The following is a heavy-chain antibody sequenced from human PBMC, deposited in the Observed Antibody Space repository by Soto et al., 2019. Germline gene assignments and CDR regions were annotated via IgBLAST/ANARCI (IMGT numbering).Heavy chain of an antibody. Sequence: SETLSLTCTVSGGSISSYYWSWIRQPPGKGLEWIGYIYYRGSTNYNPSLKSRVTISVDTSKNQFSLKLSSVTAADTAVYYCARDFGPGYCSGGSCYSVPWGQGTLVPSPQ. D-gene: IGHD2-15*01. CDR2: IYYRGST. J-gene: IGHJ4*02. CDR1: GGSISSYY. CDR3: ARDFGPGYCSGGSCYSVP. V-gene: IGHV4-59*01.